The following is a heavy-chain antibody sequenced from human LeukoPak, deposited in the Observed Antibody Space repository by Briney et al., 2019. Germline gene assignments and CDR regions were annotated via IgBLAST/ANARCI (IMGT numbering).Heavy chain of an antibody. CDR2: ISTSSSTK. CDR1: GFTSSSYA. CDR3: ARDLGSLGAFDI. J-gene: IGHJ3*02. V-gene: IGHV3-48*02. Sequence: GGSLRLSCAASGFTSSSYAMSWVRQAPGKGLEWVSFISTSSSTKYYADSVKGRFAISRDNAKNSLSLQMNSLRDEDTAVYYCARDLGSLGAFDIWGQGTMVTVSS.